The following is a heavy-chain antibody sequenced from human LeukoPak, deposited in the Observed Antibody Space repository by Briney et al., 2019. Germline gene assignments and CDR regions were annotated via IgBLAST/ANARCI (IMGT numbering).Heavy chain of an antibody. D-gene: IGHD3-3*02. CDR3: AKATSPVISRNLFDP. V-gene: IGHV3-23*01. CDR2: MSGSGGST. CDR1: GFTFSSYA. Sequence: GGSLRLSCAASGFTFSSYAMHWVRQAPGRGLEWVSAMSGSGGSTYYADSVKGRFTISRDNSKNTLYVQMNSLRAEDTAVYYCAKATSPVISRNLFDPWGQGTLVTVSS. J-gene: IGHJ5*02.